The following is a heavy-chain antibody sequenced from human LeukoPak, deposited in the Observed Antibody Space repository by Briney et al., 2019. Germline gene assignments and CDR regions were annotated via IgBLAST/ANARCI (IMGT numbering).Heavy chain of an antibody. J-gene: IGHJ4*02. CDR1: GGSFSGYY. CDR3: ARRYCSGGSCYLYYFDY. CDR2: IIHSGST. V-gene: IGHV4-34*12. D-gene: IGHD2-15*01. Sequence: SETLSLTCAVYGGSFSGYYWSWIRQPPGKGLEWIGEIIHSGSTNYNPSLKSRVTISVDTSKNQFSLKLSSVTAADTAVYYCARRYCSGGSCYLYYFDYWGQGTLVTVSS.